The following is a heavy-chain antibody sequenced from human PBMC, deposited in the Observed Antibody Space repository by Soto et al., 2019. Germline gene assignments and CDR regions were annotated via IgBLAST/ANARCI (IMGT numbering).Heavy chain of an antibody. CDR3: ARRWGSNFDY. CDR1: GGSFSGYY. D-gene: IGHD7-27*01. Sequence: SETLSLTCAVYGGSFSGYYWTWIRQPPGTGLEWIGEINHSGSTNYNPSLKSRVTISVDTSKNQFSLKLTSVTAADTAVYYCARRWGSNFDYWGQGTLDTVSS. CDR2: INHSGST. J-gene: IGHJ4*02. V-gene: IGHV4-34*01.